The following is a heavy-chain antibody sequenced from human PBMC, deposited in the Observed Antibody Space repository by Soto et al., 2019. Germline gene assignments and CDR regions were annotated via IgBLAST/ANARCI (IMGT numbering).Heavy chain of an antibody. CDR2: ITSSGSTK. CDR3: ARESKADGMDV. CDR1: GFTFSSYE. Sequence: EVQLVESGGGLVQPGRSLRLSCAASGFTFSSYEMHWVRQAPGKGLEWVSDITSSGSTKYYADSVKGRFTISRDNAKNSLHLQMYSLRAEDTAVYYCARESKADGMDVWGQGTTVTVSS. J-gene: IGHJ6*02. V-gene: IGHV3-48*03. D-gene: IGHD4-4*01.